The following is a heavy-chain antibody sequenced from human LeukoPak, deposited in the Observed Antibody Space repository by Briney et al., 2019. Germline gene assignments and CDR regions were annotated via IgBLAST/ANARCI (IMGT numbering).Heavy chain of an antibody. CDR1: GFTFSSYA. V-gene: IGHV3-23*01. D-gene: IGHD7-27*01. CDR2: ITGSGGST. CDR3: AKDGDLYPEDVFDY. Sequence: GGSPRLSCAASGFTFSSYAMSGVRQAPGKGLEWVSAITGSGGSTYYADSVNGRLTISRDNSKNTLYLQMNSLRAEDTAVYYCAKDGDLYPEDVFDYWGQGTLVTFSS. J-gene: IGHJ4*02.